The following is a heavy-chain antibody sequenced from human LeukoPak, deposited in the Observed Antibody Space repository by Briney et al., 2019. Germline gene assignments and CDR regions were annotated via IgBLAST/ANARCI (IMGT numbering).Heavy chain of an antibody. J-gene: IGHJ4*02. V-gene: IGHV1-46*01. D-gene: IGHD3-22*01. CDR1: GYTFTSYY. CDR3: ARDLSPITMIVVALGD. Sequence: ASVKVSCKASGYTFTSYYMHWVRQAPGQGLEWMGIINPSGGSTSHAQRFQGRVTMTRDTSTSTVYMELSSLRSEDTAVYYCARDLSPITMIVVALGDWGQGTLVTVSS. CDR2: INPSGGST.